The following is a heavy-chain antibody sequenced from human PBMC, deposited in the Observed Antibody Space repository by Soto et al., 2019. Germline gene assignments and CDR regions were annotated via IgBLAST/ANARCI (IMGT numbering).Heavy chain of an antibody. V-gene: IGHV4-59*01. D-gene: IGHD1-26*01. J-gene: IGHJ5*02. CDR1: GDAISSDY. CDR2: IYYSGST. Sequence: QVQLQESGPGLVKPSETLSLTCTVSGDAISSDYWTWIRQPPGKGLEWIGNIYYSGSTDYNPSLQSRVRTSVDTSRNQLSLSLTSVTAADTALYYCARIRIVNGHWDFDPWGQGALVTVSS. CDR3: ARIRIVNGHWDFDP.